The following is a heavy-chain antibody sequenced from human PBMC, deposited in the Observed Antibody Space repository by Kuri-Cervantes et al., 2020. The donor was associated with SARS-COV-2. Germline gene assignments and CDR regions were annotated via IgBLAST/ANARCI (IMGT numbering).Heavy chain of an antibody. CDR2: TYYRSKWYN. CDR3: ARAPRGRGSNIVATIPHYYYGMDV. CDR1: GDSVSSNSAA. D-gene: IGHD5-12*01. Sequence: LRLSCAISGDSVSSNSAAWNWIRQSPSRGPEWLGRTYYRSKWYNDYAVSVKSRITINPDTSKNQFSLQLNSVTPEDTAAYYCARAPRGRGSNIVATIPHYYYGMDVWGQGTTVTVSS. V-gene: IGHV6-1*01. J-gene: IGHJ6*02.